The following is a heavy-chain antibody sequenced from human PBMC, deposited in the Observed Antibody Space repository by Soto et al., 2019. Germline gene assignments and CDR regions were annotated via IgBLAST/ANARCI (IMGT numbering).Heavy chain of an antibody. D-gene: IGHD2-2*01. J-gene: IGHJ6*03. CDR3: ARDVFCSSTSCYDYYYYMDV. Sequence: EVQLVESGGGLVKPGGSLRLSCAASGFTFSSYSMNWVRQAPGKGLEWVSSISSSSSYIYYADSVKGRFTISRDNAKNSLYLQRNSLRAEDTAVYYSARDVFCSSTSCYDYYYYMDVWGKGTTVTVSS. V-gene: IGHV3-21*01. CDR1: GFTFSSYS. CDR2: ISSSSSYI.